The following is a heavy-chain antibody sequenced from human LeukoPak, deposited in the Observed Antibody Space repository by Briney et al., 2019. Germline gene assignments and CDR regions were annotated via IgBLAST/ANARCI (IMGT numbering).Heavy chain of an antibody. D-gene: IGHD3-10*01. CDR3: ARAKLLFTGSYYYGMDV. V-gene: IGHV4-39*01. J-gene: IGHJ6*02. CDR1: GGSFSGYY. Sequence: PSETLSLTCAVYGGSFSGYYWGWIRQPPGKGLEWIGSIYYSGNTYYNPSLKSRVTISVDTSKNQFSLKLTSVTAADTAVYYCARAKLLFTGSYYYGMDVWGQGTTVTVSS. CDR2: IYYSGNT.